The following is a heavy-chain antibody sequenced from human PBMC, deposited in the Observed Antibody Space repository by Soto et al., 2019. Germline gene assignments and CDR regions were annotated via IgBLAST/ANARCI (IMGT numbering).Heavy chain of an antibody. CDR2: ITGTGTTT. Sequence: GGSLRLSCAASGFTFSNYAMNWVRQAPGKGLEWVSSITGTGTTTYSADSVKGRFTISRDNSKNRLYLQMNSLRAEDTAVYYCAKDKTIFGVVTFDYWGQGTRVTVSS. CDR1: GFTFSNYA. V-gene: IGHV3-23*01. CDR3: AKDKTIFGVVTFDY. D-gene: IGHD3-3*01. J-gene: IGHJ4*02.